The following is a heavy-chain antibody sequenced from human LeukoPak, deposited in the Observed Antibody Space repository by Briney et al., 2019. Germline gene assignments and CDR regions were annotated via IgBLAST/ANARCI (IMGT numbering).Heavy chain of an antibody. CDR2: INPNSGGT. D-gene: IGHD3-10*01. CDR1: GYTFTGYY. J-gene: IGHJ6*03. V-gene: IGHV1-2*02. CDR3: ARGVIQYYYYYYMDV. Sequence: ASVKVSCKASGYTFTGYYMHWVRQAPGQGLEWMGWINPNSGGTNYAQKFQGRVTMTRDTSISTAYMELSRLRSDDTAVYYCARGVIQYYYYYYMDVWGKGTTVTVSS.